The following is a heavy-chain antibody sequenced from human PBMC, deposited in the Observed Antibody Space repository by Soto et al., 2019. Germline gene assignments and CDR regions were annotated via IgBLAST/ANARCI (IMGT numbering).Heavy chain of an antibody. CDR3: ARAPRGGVIIVITSAKIDY. J-gene: IGHJ4*02. CDR1: GYDFTDHY. CDR2: ISPDGGST. D-gene: IGHD3-10*01. V-gene: IGHV1-46*01. Sequence: GASVKVSCKASGYDFTDHYIHWVRQAPGQGLEWMGIISPDGGSTRYSQQFQARITMTRDTSTSTVYMELSSLRSEDTAVYYCARAPRGGVIIVITSAKIDYCRQGTLVTAAS.